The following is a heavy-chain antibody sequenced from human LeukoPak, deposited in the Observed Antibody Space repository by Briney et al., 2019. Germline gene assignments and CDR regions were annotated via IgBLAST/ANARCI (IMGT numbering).Heavy chain of an antibody. CDR1: GFTFSTYR. CDR3: ARASTTVPNLLNH. J-gene: IGHJ5*02. Sequence: GGSLRLSCAASGFTFSTYRMHWVRQAPGKGLVWVARIKGDGSSTIYADSVKGRFTISRDNYKNTLYLQTSSLRAEDTAVYYCARASTTVPNLLNHWGRGTLVTVSS. V-gene: IGHV3-74*01. CDR2: IKGDGSST. D-gene: IGHD4-17*01.